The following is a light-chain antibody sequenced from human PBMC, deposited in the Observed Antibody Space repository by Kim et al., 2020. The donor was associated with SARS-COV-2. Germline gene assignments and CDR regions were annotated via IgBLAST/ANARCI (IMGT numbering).Light chain of an antibody. CDR3: QQLNTYPRLT. CDR2: AAS. J-gene: IGKJ4*01. V-gene: IGKV1-9*01. CDR1: PAISSF. Sequence: AYVGDRVTITCRASPAISSFLAWYQQQPGKAPKLLIYAASTLQSGVPSRLSGSGSGTEFTLTISSRQPEDFATYYCQQLNTYPRLTFGGATKLEI.